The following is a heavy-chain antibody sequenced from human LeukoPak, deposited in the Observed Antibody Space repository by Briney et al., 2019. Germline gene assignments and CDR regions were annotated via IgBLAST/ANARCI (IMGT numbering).Heavy chain of an antibody. CDR3: ARGLDEMATTTFDY. J-gene: IGHJ4*02. V-gene: IGHV1-69*05. CDR1: GGTFSSYT. Sequence: GASVKVSCKASGGTFSSYTISWVRQAPGQGLEWMGGIIPIFGTANYAQKFQGRATITTDESTSTAYMELSSLRSEDTAVYYCARGLDEMATTTFDYWGQGTLVTVSS. D-gene: IGHD5-24*01. CDR2: IIPIFGTA.